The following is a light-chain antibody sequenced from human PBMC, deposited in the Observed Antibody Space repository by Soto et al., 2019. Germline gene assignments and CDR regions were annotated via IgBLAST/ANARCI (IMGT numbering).Light chain of an antibody. J-gene: IGLJ1*01. V-gene: IGLV2-8*01. CDR3: SSYAGGSNV. Sequence: QSVLTQPPSASGTPGQRVSISCSGSSSDVGVYNYVSWYQQHPGKAPKLMIYEVNKRPSGVPDRFSGSKSGNTASLTVSGLQAEDEADYYCSSYAGGSNVFGPGTKVTV. CDR1: SSDVGVYNY. CDR2: EVN.